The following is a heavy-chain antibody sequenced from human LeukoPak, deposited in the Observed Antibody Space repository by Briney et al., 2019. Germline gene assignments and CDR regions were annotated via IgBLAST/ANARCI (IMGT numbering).Heavy chain of an antibody. CDR2: INPNSGGT. V-gene: IGHV1-2*02. D-gene: IGHD3-10*01. CDR1: GYTFTGYY. CDR3: ARVVTMVRGAGGDPDY. Sequence: ASVKVSCKASGYTFTGYYMRWVRQAPGQGLEWMGWINPNSGGTNYAQKFQGRVTMTRDTSISTAYMELSRLRSDDTAVYYCARVVTMVRGAGGDPDYWGQGTLVTVSS. J-gene: IGHJ4*02.